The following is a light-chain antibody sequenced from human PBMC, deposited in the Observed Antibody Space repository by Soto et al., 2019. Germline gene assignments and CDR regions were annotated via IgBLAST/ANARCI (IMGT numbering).Light chain of an antibody. Sequence: EIVMTQSPATLSVSPGERATLSCRAGQSVGSNLAWYQQKPVQAPRLLIYGASSRATGIPARFIGSGSGTEFTLTIGSLQSEDSAVYYCQHYNNRPLTFGGGAKVEIK. CDR1: QSVGSN. CDR3: QHYNNRPLT. J-gene: IGKJ4*01. V-gene: IGKV3-15*01. CDR2: GAS.